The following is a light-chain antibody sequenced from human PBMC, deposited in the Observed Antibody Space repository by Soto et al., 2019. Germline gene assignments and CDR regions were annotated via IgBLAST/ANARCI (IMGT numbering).Light chain of an antibody. CDR1: QSVASSY. CDR3: HHFGSLPET. J-gene: IGKJ1*01. V-gene: IGKV3-20*01. Sequence: EVVLTQSPGTLSLSPGERVTLSCRASQSVASSYLAWYQQKPGRAPRLLCYSASSRATGIPDRFSGSGSGTDFTITISRLESEDFAVYYCHHFGSLPETFGQGTNVE. CDR2: SAS.